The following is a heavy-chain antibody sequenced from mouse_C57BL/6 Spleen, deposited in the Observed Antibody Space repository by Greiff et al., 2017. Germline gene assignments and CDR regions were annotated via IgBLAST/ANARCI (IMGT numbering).Heavy chain of an antibody. V-gene: IGHV1-15*01. D-gene: IGHD1-1*01. CDR2: IDPETGGT. CDR1: GYTFTDYE. Sequence: VQLQQSGAELVRPGASVTLSCTASGYTFTDYEMHWVQQTPVHGLEWIGAIDPETGGTAYNQKFKGKAILTADKSTSTAYMDLRSLTSADSAVYYCTYYGSSYDAMDYWGQGTSVTVSA. CDR3: TYYGSSYDAMDY. J-gene: IGHJ4*01.